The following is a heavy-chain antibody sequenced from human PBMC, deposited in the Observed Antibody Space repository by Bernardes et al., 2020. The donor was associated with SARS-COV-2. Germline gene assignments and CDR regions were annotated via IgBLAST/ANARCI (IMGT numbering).Heavy chain of an antibody. Sequence: APVKVSCTASGYTFISYDINWVRQATGQGLEWMGWMNPNTGGPGYAPKFQGRVTMTRNTSINTAYMELSSLRSEDTAVYYCARRGDDHGSGTQHVAGYWGQGTLVTVSS. CDR1: GYTFISYD. CDR3: ARRGDDHGSGTQHVAGY. D-gene: IGHD3-10*01. CDR2: MNPNTGGP. V-gene: IGHV1-8*01. J-gene: IGHJ4*02.